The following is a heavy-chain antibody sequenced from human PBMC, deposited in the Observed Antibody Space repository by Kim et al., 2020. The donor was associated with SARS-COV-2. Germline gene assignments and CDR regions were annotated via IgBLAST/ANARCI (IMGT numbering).Heavy chain of an antibody. V-gene: IGHV3-33*01. CDR1: GFTFSAYG. CDR2: IWYDGTNK. D-gene: IGHD1-26*01. Sequence: GGSLRLSCVTSGFTFSAYGFHWVRQAPGKGLEWVAVIWYDGTNKYYVDSVKGRFTISRDNSKNTLYLEMNSLRAEDTAVYYCARDIGIYSGSHLAGDYWGQGTLVTVSS. CDR3: ARDIGIYSGSHLAGDY. J-gene: IGHJ4*02.